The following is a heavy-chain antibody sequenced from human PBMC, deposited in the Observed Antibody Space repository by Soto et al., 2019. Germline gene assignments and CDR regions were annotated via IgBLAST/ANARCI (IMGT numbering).Heavy chain of an antibody. CDR2: IWYDGSNK. CDR3: ARPCHDFWSGSYGMDV. V-gene: IGHV3-33*01. D-gene: IGHD3-3*01. J-gene: IGHJ6*02. CDR1: GFTFSSYG. Sequence: QVQLVESGGGVVQPGRSLRLSCAASGFTFSSYGMHWVRQAPGKGLEWVAVIWYDGSNKYYADSVKGRFTISRDNSKNTLYLQMNSLRAEDTAVYYCARPCHDFWSGSYGMDVWGQGTTVTGSS.